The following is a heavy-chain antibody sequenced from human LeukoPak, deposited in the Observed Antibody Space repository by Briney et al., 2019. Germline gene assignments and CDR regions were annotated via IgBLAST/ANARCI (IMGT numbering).Heavy chain of an antibody. Sequence: GGSLRLSCAASGFTFSSYSMNWVRQAPGKGLEWVSYISRSSTTIYHADSVKGRFTISRDNAKNSLYLQMNSLRAEDTAVYYCAKGGGSYDSSGYYYGYYFDYWGQGTLVTVSS. CDR3: AKGGGSYDSSGYYYGYYFDY. V-gene: IGHV3-48*04. CDR1: GFTFSSYS. CDR2: ISRSSTTI. D-gene: IGHD3-22*01. J-gene: IGHJ4*02.